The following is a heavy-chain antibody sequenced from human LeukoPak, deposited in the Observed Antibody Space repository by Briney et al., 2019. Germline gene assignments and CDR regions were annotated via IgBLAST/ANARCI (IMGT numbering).Heavy chain of an antibody. V-gene: IGHV3-48*03. CDR1: GFTFSSYE. CDR3: ASSSWYALDY. CDR2: ISSSSTM. D-gene: IGHD6-13*01. J-gene: IGHJ4*02. Sequence: GGSLRLSCAASGFTFSSYEMNWVRQAPGKGLEWISYISSSSTMYYADSVKGRFTISRDNAKNSLYLQMNSLRAEDTAIYYCASSSWYALDYWGQGTLVTVSS.